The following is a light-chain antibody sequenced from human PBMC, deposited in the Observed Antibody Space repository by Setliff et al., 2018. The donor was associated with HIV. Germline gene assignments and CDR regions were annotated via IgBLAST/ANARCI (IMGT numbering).Light chain of an antibody. Sequence: QSALTQPRSVSGSPGQSVTTSCTGTSSDVGGYNYVSWYQHHPGKAPKLMIYDVSKWPSGVPDRFSGSKSGNTASLTISGLQAEDEADYYCCSYAGSYTLVFGGGTKVTV. J-gene: IGLJ3*02. CDR1: SSDVGGYNY. CDR2: DVS. CDR3: CSYAGSYTLV. V-gene: IGLV2-11*01.